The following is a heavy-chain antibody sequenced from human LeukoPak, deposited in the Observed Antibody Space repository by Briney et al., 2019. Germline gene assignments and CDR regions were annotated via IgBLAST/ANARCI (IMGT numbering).Heavy chain of an antibody. CDR2: ISAYNGDT. Sequence: ASVKVSCKASGCTFTSYGISWVRQAPGQGLEWMGWISAYNGDTNYAQKLQGRVTMTTDTSTSTAYMELSRLRSDDTAVYYCARVKARYFDWLSSRYGMDVWGQGTTVTVSS. CDR3: ARVKARYFDWLSSRYGMDV. J-gene: IGHJ6*02. D-gene: IGHD3-9*01. V-gene: IGHV1-18*01. CDR1: GCTFTSYG.